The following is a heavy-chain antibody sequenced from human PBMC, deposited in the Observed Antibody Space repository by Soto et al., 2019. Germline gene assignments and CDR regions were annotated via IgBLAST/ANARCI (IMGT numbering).Heavy chain of an antibody. J-gene: IGHJ4*02. CDR2: ISAYNGNT. V-gene: IGHV1-18*01. CDR1: GYTFTSYG. D-gene: IGHD3-10*01. Sequence: GASVKVSCKASGYTFTSYGISWVRQAPGQGLEWMGWISAYNGNTNYAQKLQGRVTMTTDTPTSTAYMELRSLRSDDTAVYYCARDTYYYGSGSENNFDYWGQGTLVTVSS. CDR3: ARDTYYYGSGSENNFDY.